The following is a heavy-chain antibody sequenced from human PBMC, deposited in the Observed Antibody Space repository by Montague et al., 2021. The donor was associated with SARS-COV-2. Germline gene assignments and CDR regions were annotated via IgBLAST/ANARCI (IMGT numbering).Heavy chain of an antibody. Sequence: SETLSLTCAVYGGSFSGYYWSWIRQPPGKGLEWIGEINQSGSTXXXPSXXXRVTLSVDTSKKQFSLKLSSLTAADTAVYYCARVAGGYYHDSSAYFGYRGQGSLVTVSS. V-gene: IGHV4-34*01. CDR1: GGSFSGYY. D-gene: IGHD3-22*01. J-gene: IGHJ4*02. CDR2: INQSGST. CDR3: ARVAGGYYHDSSAYFGY.